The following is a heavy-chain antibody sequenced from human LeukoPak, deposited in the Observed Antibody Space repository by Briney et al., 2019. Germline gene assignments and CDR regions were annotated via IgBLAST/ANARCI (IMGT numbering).Heavy chain of an antibody. V-gene: IGHV4-59*01. CDR1: GGSINSYY. Sequence: SETLSLTCTVSGGSINSYYWSWIRQPPGKGVEWIGYIYDSGSTNYNPSLKSRVTISVGTSKNQFSLKLSSVTAADTAVYYCACLTTADAFDIWGQGTMVTVSS. J-gene: IGHJ3*02. CDR2: IYDSGST. D-gene: IGHD3-22*01. CDR3: ACLTTADAFDI.